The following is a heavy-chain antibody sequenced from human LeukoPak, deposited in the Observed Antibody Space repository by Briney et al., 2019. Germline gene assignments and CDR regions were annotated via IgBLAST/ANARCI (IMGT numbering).Heavy chain of an antibody. J-gene: IGHJ4*02. V-gene: IGHV4-39*01. D-gene: IGHD3-22*01. CDR3: ARRGYYDSSGHFDY. CDR1: GGSISSSSYY. CDR2: TFYSGNT. Sequence: SETLSLTCTVSGGSISSSSYYWGWIRQPPGKSLQWIGSTFYSGNTYYNPSLRSRVTISVDISKNQFSLKLSAVTAADTAVYYCARRGYYDSSGHFDYWGQGTLVTVSS.